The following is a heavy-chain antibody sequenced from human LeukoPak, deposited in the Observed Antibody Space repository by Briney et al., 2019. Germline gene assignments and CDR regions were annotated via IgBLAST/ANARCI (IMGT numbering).Heavy chain of an antibody. V-gene: IGHV3-23*01. J-gene: IGHJ3*01. Sequence: GGSLRLSCAASGFTFSSYAMSWVSQAPGKGLEWVSAISGSGGSTYYADSVKGRFTISRDNSRNTLYLQVNRLRVEDTAIYYCTKDVSNFIGASDAWGQGTMVTVSS. CDR1: GFTFSSYA. CDR3: TKDVSNFIGASDA. D-gene: IGHD2-8*01. CDR2: ISGSGGST.